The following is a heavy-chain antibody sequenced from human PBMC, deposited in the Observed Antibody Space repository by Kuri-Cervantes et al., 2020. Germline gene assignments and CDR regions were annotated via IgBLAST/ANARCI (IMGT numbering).Heavy chain of an antibody. CDR1: GFTFSSYA. CDR3: ARGREISVSGYGDYMDV. J-gene: IGHJ6*03. CDR2: ISGSGSST. Sequence: GESLKISCAASGFTFSSYAMSWVRQAPGKGLEWVSAISGSGSSTYYADPVKGRFTVSRDNSKNTLYLQTNSLRAEDTAVYYCARGREISVSGYGDYMDVWGKGTTVTVSS. V-gene: IGHV3-23*01. D-gene: IGHD5-12*01.